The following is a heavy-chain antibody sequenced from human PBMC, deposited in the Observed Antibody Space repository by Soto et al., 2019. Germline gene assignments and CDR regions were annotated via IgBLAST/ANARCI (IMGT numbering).Heavy chain of an antibody. J-gene: IGHJ4*02. CDR3: AGDPRYYYDSSGSSYLDY. CDR1: GYTFTGYY. V-gene: IGHV1-2*02. Sequence: ASVKVSCKASGYTFTGYYMHWVRQAPGQGLEWMGWINPNSGGTNYAQKFQGRVTMTRDTSISTAYMELSRLRSDDTAVYYCAGDPRYYYDSSGSSYLDYWGQGTLVTVS. D-gene: IGHD3-22*01. CDR2: INPNSGGT.